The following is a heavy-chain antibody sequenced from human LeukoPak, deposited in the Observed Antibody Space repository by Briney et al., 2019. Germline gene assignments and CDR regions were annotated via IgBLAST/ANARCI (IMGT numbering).Heavy chain of an antibody. CDR1: GFTFSSYW. V-gene: IGHV3-7*01. CDR3: ARSRWELLDY. Sequence: PGGSLRLSCAASGFTFSSYWMNWVRQAPGSGLEWVASIKQDGSEKNYVDSVKGRFTISRDNAKNSLYQMNSLRAEDTAVYYRARSRWELLDYWGQGTLVTVSS. D-gene: IGHD1-26*01. CDR2: IKQDGSEK. J-gene: IGHJ4*02.